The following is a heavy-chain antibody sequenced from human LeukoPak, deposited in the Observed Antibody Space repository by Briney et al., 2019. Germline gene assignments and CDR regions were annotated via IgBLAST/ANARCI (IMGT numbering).Heavy chain of an antibody. D-gene: IGHD2-2*02. V-gene: IGHV1-2*02. Sequence: GASVKVCCKASGYTFTGYYMHWMRQAPGQGLAWMGWINPNSGDRNYAQKFQGRVTMTRDTSITTAYMEPSRLRSDDTAVYYCARHLAGQYCSSTTYCTFIRDTYFDYWGQGTLVTVSS. CDR1: GYTFTGYY. J-gene: IGHJ4*02. CDR2: INPNSGDR. CDR3: ARHLAGQYCSSTTYCTFIRDTYFDY.